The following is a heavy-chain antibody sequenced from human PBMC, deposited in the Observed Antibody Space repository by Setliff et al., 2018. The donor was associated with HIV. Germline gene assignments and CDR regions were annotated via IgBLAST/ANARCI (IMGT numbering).Heavy chain of an antibody. J-gene: IGHJ4*02. CDR1: GYSISSDYY. V-gene: IGHV4-38-2*01. D-gene: IGHD3-9*01. CDR3: ARAQLRYLANDFYFDF. Sequence: SETLSLTCAASGYSISSDYYWGWIRQPPGKGLEWIGSIYHSGNTYYNPSLKSRITISVDASKSQFSLKVSSVTAADAAVYYCARAQLRYLANDFYFDFWGQGTPVTVSS. CDR2: IYHSGNT.